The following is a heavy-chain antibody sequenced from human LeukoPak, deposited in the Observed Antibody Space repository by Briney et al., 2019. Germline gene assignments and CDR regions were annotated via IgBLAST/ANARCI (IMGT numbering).Heavy chain of an antibody. CDR1: GYTFTSYG. V-gene: IGHV1-18*01. Sequence: ASMKVSCKASGYTFTSYGISWVRQAPGQGLEWMGWISAYNGNTNYAQKFQGRVTMTTDTSTSTAYMELRSLRSDDTAVYYCAREVDEPAAGIYYFDYWGQGSLVTVSS. J-gene: IGHJ4*02. D-gene: IGHD6-13*01. CDR3: AREVDEPAAGIYYFDY. CDR2: ISAYNGNT.